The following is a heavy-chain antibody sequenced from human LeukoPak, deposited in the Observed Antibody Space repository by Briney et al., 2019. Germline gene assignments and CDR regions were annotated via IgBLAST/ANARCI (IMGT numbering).Heavy chain of an antibody. CDR2: IIPIIGTA. J-gene: IGHJ4*02. CDR1: GGTFSSYA. Sequence: SVKVSCKASGGTFSSYAISWVRQAPGQGLEWMGGIIPIIGTANYAQKFQGRVTITTDESTSTAYMELSSLRSEDTAVYYCARDLGYYDSSGYYYEGSDYWGQGTLVTVSS. CDR3: ARDLGYYDSSGYYYEGSDY. D-gene: IGHD3-22*01. V-gene: IGHV1-69*05.